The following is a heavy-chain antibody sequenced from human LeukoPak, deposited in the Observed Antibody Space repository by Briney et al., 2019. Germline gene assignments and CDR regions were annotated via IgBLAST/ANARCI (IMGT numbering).Heavy chain of an antibody. CDR2: IYTSGST. J-gene: IGHJ4*02. CDR3: AREVFWSGYADY. CDR1: GGSISSGSYY. V-gene: IGHV4-61*02. D-gene: IGHD3-3*01. Sequence: PSETLSLTCTVSGGSISSGSYYWSWIRQPAGKGLEWIGRIYTSGSTNYNPSLKSRVTMSVDTSKNQFSLKLSSVTAADTAVYYCAREVFWSGYADYWGQGTLVTVSS.